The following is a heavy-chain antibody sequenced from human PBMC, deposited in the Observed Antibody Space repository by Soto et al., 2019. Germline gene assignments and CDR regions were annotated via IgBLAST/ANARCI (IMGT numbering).Heavy chain of an antibody. Sequence: FTVSGGSIISSSHYWGWIRQPPGKGLEWIGSIYYSGSTYYNPSLKSRVTISVDTSKNQFSLKLSSVTAADTAVYYCARRLAFYWYFDLLGRGPRVTSPQ. CDR2: IYYSGST. J-gene: IGHJ2*01. CDR1: GGSIISSSHY. CDR3: ARRLAFYWYFDL. V-gene: IGHV4-39*01. D-gene: IGHD6-6*01.